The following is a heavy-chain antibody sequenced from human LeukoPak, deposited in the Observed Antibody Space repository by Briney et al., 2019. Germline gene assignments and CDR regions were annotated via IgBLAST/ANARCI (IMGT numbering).Heavy chain of an antibody. V-gene: IGHV3-21*01. CDR3: ARDLLGYNYYYMDV. CDR2: ISSSNSYI. Sequence: GGSLRLSCAASGFTFSRYGMSWVRQAPGKGLEWVSSISSSNSYIYYADSVKGRFTISRDNAKNSLYLQMNSLRAEDTAVYYCARDLLGYNYYYMDVWGKGTTVTVSS. CDR1: GFTFSRYG. D-gene: IGHD3-16*02. J-gene: IGHJ6*03.